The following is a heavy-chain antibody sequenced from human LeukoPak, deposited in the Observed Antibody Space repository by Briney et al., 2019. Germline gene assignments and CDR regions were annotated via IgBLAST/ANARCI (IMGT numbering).Heavy chain of an antibody. CDR3: ARARWGGYYYWYFDL. CDR2: IYYSGST. J-gene: IGHJ2*01. V-gene: IGHV4-39*07. D-gene: IGHD3-3*01. CDR1: GGSISSSSYY. Sequence: SETLSPTCTVSGGSISSSSYYWGWIRQPPGKGLEWIGSIYYSGSTYYNPSLKSRVTISVDTSKNQFSLKLSSVTAADTAVYYCARARWGGYYYWYFDLWGRGTLVTVSS.